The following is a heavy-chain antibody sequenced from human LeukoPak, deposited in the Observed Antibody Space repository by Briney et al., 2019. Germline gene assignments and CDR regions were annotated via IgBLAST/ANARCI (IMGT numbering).Heavy chain of an antibody. CDR3: ARDRPPYYYDSSGYPFDY. CDR2: ISYDGSNK. J-gene: IGHJ4*02. CDR1: GFTFSSYG. Sequence: GGSLRLSCAASGFTFSSYGMHWVRQAPGKGLEWVAVISYDGSNKYYADSVKGRFTISRDNSKNTLYLQMNSLRAEDTAVYYCARDRPPYYYDSSGYPFDYWGQGTLVTVSS. V-gene: IGHV3-30*03. D-gene: IGHD3-22*01.